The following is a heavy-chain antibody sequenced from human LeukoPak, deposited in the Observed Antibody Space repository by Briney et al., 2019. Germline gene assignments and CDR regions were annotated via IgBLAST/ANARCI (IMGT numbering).Heavy chain of an antibody. CDR3: ARGQKYIYGYTVTELGSRYFDY. CDR2: IFYSGRT. CDR1: GGSISSYY. Sequence: SETLSLTCSVSGGSISSYYWSWIRQPPGKGLEWIGYIFYSGRTSYNPSLKSRVTISVDTSKNHFSLMLSSVTAADTAVYYCARGQKYIYGYTVTELGSRYFDYWGQGTLVTVSS. V-gene: IGHV4-59*01. J-gene: IGHJ4*02. D-gene: IGHD5-18*01.